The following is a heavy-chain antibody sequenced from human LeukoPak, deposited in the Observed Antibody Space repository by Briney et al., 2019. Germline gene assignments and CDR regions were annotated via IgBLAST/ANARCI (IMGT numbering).Heavy chain of an antibody. CDR3: AREGSDWFDP. CDR2: IIPIFGTA. Sequence: ASVKVSCKASGGTCSSYSISWVRQGPGPGLEWMGGIIPIFGTANYAQKFQGRVTITADESTSTAYMELSSLRSEDTAVYYCAREGSDWFDPWGQGTLVTVSS. J-gene: IGHJ5*02. V-gene: IGHV1-69*13. CDR1: GGTCSSYS. D-gene: IGHD3-10*01.